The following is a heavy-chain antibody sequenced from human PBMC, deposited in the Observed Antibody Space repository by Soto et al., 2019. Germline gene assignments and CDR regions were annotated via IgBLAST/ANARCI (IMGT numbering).Heavy chain of an antibody. Sequence: PGGSLRLSCAASGFTFSSYGMHWVRQAPGKGLEWVSAISGSGGSTYYADPVKGRFTISRDNSKNTLYLQMNSLRAEDTAVYYCAKVHGPDYSSSWYSTPVYYYYGMDVWGQGTTVTVSS. CDR3: AKVHGPDYSSSWYSTPVYYYYGMDV. CDR1: GFTFSSYG. V-gene: IGHV3-23*01. CDR2: ISGSGGST. J-gene: IGHJ6*02. D-gene: IGHD6-13*01.